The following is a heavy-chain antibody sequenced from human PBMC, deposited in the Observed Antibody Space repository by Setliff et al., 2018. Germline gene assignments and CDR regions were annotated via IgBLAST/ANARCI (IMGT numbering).Heavy chain of an antibody. CDR1: GGTFSSFE. CDR2: IVPIFGTA. Sequence: SVKVSCKASGGTFSSFEISWVRQAPGQGLEWMGRIVPIFGTANYAQKFQGRVTITADESTRTAYMELSSLTFDDTAVYYCARWNGSGYFYYWGQGTWVTVSS. D-gene: IGHD3-3*01. V-gene: IGHV1-69*13. CDR3: ARWNGSGYFYY. J-gene: IGHJ4*02.